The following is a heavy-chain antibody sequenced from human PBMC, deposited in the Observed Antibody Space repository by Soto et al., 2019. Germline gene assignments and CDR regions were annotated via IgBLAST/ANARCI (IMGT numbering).Heavy chain of an antibody. Sequence: EVQLVESGGGLVQPGGSLRLSCVASGFSVSATKYMNWLRQAPDKGLEWVSVIYSGGTYYYADSVKGRFTISRHDSKNTLYLQMDSRRPEDTAVYFCARANDLTAFDMWGQGTMVTVSS. CDR2: IYSGGTY. CDR3: ARANDLTAFDM. V-gene: IGHV3-53*04. J-gene: IGHJ3*02. CDR1: GFSVSATKY.